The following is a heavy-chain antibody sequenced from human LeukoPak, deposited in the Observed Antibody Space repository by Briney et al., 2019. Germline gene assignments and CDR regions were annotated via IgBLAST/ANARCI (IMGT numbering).Heavy chain of an antibody. V-gene: IGHV3-7*04. CDR2: IKQDGGET. J-gene: IGHJ4*02. CDR3: ARGIVTAVAGTSGY. Sequence: PGGSLRLSCAASGFALSSYWMAWVRQTPGKGLEWVATIKQDGGETYYVDSVKGRFTISRDNAKNSLYLQMNSLRGEDTAVYYCARGIVTAVAGTSGYWGQGTLVTVSS. CDR1: GFALSSYW. D-gene: IGHD6-19*01.